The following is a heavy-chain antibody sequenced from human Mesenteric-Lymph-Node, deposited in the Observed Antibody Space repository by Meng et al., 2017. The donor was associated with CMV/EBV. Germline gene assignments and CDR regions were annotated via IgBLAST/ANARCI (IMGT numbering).Heavy chain of an antibody. Sequence: GYTFTGNSMPWVHRAPGQGLEWMGWINPNSGGTNYAQKFQGRVTMTRDTSISTVYMELSRLRSDDTAVYYCARGGSSSWQKPNWFDPWGQGTLVTVSS. J-gene: IGHJ5*02. CDR1: GYTFTGNS. CDR2: INPNSGGT. CDR3: ARGGSSSWQKPNWFDP. V-gene: IGHV1-2*02. D-gene: IGHD6-13*01.